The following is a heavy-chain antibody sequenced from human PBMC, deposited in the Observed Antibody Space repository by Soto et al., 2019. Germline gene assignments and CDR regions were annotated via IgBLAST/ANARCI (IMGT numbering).Heavy chain of an antibody. Sequence: PSETLSLTCAVSSGSISSSNWWSWVRQPPGKGLEWIGEIYHSGSTNYNPSLKSRITISVDKSKNQFSLKLSFVTAADTAVYYCARERLGDSIFGVVSTYFDYWGQGTLVTVSS. CDR1: SGSISSSNW. J-gene: IGHJ4*02. CDR2: IYHSGST. V-gene: IGHV4-4*02. CDR3: ARERLGDSIFGVVSTYFDY. D-gene: IGHD3-3*01.